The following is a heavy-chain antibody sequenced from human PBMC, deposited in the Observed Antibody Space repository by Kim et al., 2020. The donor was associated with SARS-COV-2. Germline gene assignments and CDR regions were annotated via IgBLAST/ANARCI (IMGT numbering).Heavy chain of an antibody. CDR2: ISGDGRTT. J-gene: IGHJ4*02. D-gene: IGHD1-26*01. Sequence: GGSLRLSCSASGFTFNNYPMQWVRQAPGKGLASVSTISGDGRTTNYAESVKGRFTISRDNFKNMLYLQMSSLRTEDTAVYYCVKTAGSGTGTFDYWGQG. CDR1: GFTFNNYP. CDR3: VKTAGSGTGTFDY. V-gene: IGHV3-64D*09.